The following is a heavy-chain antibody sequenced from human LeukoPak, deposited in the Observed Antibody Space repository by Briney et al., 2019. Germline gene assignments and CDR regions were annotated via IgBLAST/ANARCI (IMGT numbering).Heavy chain of an antibody. D-gene: IGHD6-6*01. CDR3: AGSRIAAHPEMYYFDY. J-gene: IGHJ4*02. CDR2: IYTSGST. Sequence: SETLSLTCTVSGGAISSYYWSWIRQPAGKGLEWIGRIYTSGSTNYNPSLKSRVTMSVDTSKNQFSLKPSSVTAADTAVYYCAGSRIAAHPEMYYFDYWGQGTLVTVSS. CDR1: GGAISSYY. V-gene: IGHV4-4*07.